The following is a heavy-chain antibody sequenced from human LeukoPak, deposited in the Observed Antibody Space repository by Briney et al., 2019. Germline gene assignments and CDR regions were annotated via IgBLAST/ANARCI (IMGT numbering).Heavy chain of an antibody. V-gene: IGHV3-21*01. CDR2: ISSCSSYI. CDR1: GFTYSSYS. Sequence: GGSLRLSCAASGFTYSSYSMNWVRQAPGKGLEWVSSISSCSSYIYYAESVKGRFTISRDNAKNSLYLQTNSLRAEDTAVYYCARVAVAGFDYWGQGTLVTVSS. D-gene: IGHD6-19*01. J-gene: IGHJ4*02. CDR3: ARVAVAGFDY.